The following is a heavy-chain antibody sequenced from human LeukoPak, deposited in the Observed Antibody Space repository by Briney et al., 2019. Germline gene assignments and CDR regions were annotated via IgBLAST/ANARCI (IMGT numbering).Heavy chain of an antibody. D-gene: IGHD6-6*01. CDR2: IIPIFGTA. CDR1: GYTFTSYD. J-gene: IGHJ6*02. V-gene: IGHV1-69*13. Sequence: SVKVSCKASGYTFTSYDINWVRQATGQGLEWMGGIIPIFGTANYAQKFQGRVTITADESTSTAYMELSSLRSEDTAVYYCARLDEYSSSSRYYGMDVWGQGTTVTVSS. CDR3: ARLDEYSSSSRYYGMDV.